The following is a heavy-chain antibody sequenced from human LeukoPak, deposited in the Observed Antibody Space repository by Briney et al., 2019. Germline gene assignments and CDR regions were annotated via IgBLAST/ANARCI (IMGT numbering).Heavy chain of an antibody. V-gene: IGHV4-39*07. CDR1: GGSISSSGYY. Sequence: SETLSLTCTVSGGSISSSGYYWGWIRQPPGKGLEWIGSIYHSGSTYYNPSLKSRVTISVDTSKNQFSLKLSSVTAADTAVYYCARETSTAVAGPLWGQGTLVTVSS. D-gene: IGHD6-19*01. CDR2: IYHSGST. J-gene: IGHJ4*02. CDR3: ARETSTAVAGPL.